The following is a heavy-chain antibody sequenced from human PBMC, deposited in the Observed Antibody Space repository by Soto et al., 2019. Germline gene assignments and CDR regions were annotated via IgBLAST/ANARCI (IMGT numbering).Heavy chain of an antibody. CDR3: AREVRSQWLLLYYFDY. J-gene: IGHJ4*02. CDR2: IFFTGNI. CDR1: GASLSSISYY. Sequence: ETLSLTCTVSGASLSSISYYWGWIRQPPGKGLEWVGSIFFTGNIYYNPSLKSRVTISVDTSRNQFSLMVNSVTAADTAVYYCAREVRSQWLLLYYFDYWGQGTLVTVSS. V-gene: IGHV4-39*02. D-gene: IGHD3-22*01.